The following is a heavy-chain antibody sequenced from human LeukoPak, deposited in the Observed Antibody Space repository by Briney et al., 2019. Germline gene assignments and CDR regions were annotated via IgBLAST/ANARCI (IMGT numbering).Heavy chain of an antibody. CDR2: IKTDGSTT. CDR3: ARESSGGSSYYYYGMDV. Sequence: PGGSLRLSCAGSGFIFSGYWMHWVRQAPGKGLVWVSRIKTDGSTTYYADSVKGRFTISRDNSKNTLYLQMNSLRAEDTAVYYCARESSGGSSYYYYGMDVWGQGTTVTVSS. CDR1: GFIFSGYW. V-gene: IGHV3-74*01. J-gene: IGHJ6*02. D-gene: IGHD2-15*01.